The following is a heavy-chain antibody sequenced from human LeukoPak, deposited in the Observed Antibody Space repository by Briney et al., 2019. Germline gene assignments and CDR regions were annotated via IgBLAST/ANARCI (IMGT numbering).Heavy chain of an antibody. V-gene: IGHV1-2*06. CDR1: GYTFTGYY. CDR2: INPNSGGT. J-gene: IGHJ5*02. D-gene: IGHD3-16*01. CDR3: AAYFMITFGGVIT. Sequence: ASVNVSCKASGYTFTGYYMHWVRQAPGQGLEWMGRINPNSGGTNYAQKLQGRVTMTRDTSISTAYMELSRLRSDDTAVYYCAAYFMITFGGVITWGQGTLVTVSS.